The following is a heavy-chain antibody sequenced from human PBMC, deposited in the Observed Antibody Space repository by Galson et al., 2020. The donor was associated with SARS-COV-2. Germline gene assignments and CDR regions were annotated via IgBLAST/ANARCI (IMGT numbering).Heavy chain of an antibody. J-gene: IGHJ6*01. Sequence: ASVKVSCKGSGYTFSGYYIHWVRQAPGQGLEWMGWINTNTGATNYAQNFQARVTMTRDTPISTAYMELSSLRHDDTAVYYCATQPRIVAVGGHY. D-gene: IGHD3-22*01. CDR1: GYTFSGYY. CDR3: ATQPRIVAVGGHY. CDR2: INTNTGAT. V-gene: IGHV1-2*02.